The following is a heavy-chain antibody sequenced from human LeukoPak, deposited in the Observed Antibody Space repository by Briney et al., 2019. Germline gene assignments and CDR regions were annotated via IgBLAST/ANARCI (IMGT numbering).Heavy chain of an antibody. Sequence: GGSLRLSCAASGFTFSSYSMNWVRQAPGKGLEWVSSISSSSSYIYYADSVKGRFTISRDNAKNSLYLQMNSLTAEDTAIYYCSKASSGSYYYAFFDYWGQGTLVTVSS. CDR2: ISSSSSYI. CDR1: GFTFSSYS. CDR3: SKASSGSYYYAFFDY. D-gene: IGHD1-26*01. J-gene: IGHJ4*02. V-gene: IGHV3-21*04.